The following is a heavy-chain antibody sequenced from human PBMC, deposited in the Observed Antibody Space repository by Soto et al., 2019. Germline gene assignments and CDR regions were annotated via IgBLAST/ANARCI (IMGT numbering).Heavy chain of an antibody. D-gene: IGHD2-15*01. Sequence: GGSLRLSCAASGFTFSSYAMSWVRQAPGKGLEWVSAISGSGGSTYYADSVKGRFTISRDNSKNTLYLQMNSLRAEDRAVYYCAKPQVVWRSGGSVHYYYYGMDVWGQGTTVTVSS. V-gene: IGHV3-23*01. J-gene: IGHJ6*02. CDR3: AKPQVVWRSGGSVHYYYYGMDV. CDR1: GFTFSSYA. CDR2: ISGSGGST.